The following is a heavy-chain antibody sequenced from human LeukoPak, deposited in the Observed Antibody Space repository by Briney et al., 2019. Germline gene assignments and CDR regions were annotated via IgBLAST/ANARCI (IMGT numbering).Heavy chain of an antibody. CDR3: ARHYYDSSGLASYFDY. CDR1: GGSISSSSAY. CDR2: VRYSGKT. Sequence: PSETLSLTCTVSGGSISSSSAYWGWIRQPPGKGLEWIGSVRYSGKTYYNPSLKSRVTMSLDTSKNQFSLRLTSVTAADTAVYSCARHYYDSSGLASYFDYWGQGTLVTVSS. V-gene: IGHV4-39*01. D-gene: IGHD3-22*01. J-gene: IGHJ4*02.